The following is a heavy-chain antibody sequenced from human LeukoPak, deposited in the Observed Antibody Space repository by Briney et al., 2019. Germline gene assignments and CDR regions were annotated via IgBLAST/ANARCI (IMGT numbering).Heavy chain of an antibody. D-gene: IGHD5-18*01. Sequence: PSETLSLTCTVSGGSISSSSYYWGWIRQPPGKGLEWIGTIYYSGSAYYNPSLKSRVTISVDTSKNQFSLKLSSVTAADTAVYYCARQSSGYSYGSHDYWGQGTLVTVSS. J-gene: IGHJ4*02. CDR2: IYYSGSA. V-gene: IGHV4-39*01. CDR3: ARQSSGYSYGSHDY. CDR1: GGSISSSSYY.